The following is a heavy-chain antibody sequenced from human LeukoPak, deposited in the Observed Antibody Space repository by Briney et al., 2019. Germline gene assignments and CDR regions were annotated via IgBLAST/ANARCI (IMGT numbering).Heavy chain of an antibody. J-gene: IGHJ6*02. CDR1: GFTFSDYY. CDR3: ARSGIAATGTLSPDYYYGMDV. D-gene: IGHD6-13*01. CDR2: ISSSGSTI. Sequence: GGSLRLSCAASGFTFSDYYMSWIRQAPGKGLEWVSYISSSGSTIYYADSVKGRFTISRDNAKNSLYLQMNSLRAEDTAVFYCARSGIAATGTLSPDYYYGMDVWGQGTTVTVSS. V-gene: IGHV3-11*04.